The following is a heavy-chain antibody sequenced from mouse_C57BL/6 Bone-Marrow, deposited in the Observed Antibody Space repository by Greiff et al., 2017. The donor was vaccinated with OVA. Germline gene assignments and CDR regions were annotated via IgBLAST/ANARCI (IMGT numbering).Heavy chain of an antibody. CDR1: GFTFSDYY. J-gene: IGHJ3*01. CDR3: ARVAY. Sequence: EVMLVESGGGLVQPGGSLKLSCAASGFTFSDYYMYWVRQTPEKRLEWVAYISNGGGSTNYPDTVKGRFTISRNKAKNTLYLQMSLLNSADTAMFYCARVAYWGQGTLVTVSA. CDR2: ISNGGGST. V-gene: IGHV5-12*01.